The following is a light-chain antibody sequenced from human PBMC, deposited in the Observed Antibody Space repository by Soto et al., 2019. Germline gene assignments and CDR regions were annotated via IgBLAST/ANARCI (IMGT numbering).Light chain of an antibody. Sequence: QSVLTQPASVSGSPGQSITISCTGTSSDIGRYKFISWFQQHPGKAPKLMIFEGTNRPSGVSNRFSGSKSCNTASLTLSGLHGEEEAIHVCSSTTNANTLMFFGG. CDR3: SSTTNANTLMF. CDR1: SSDIGRYKF. J-gene: IGLJ7*01. V-gene: IGLV2-14*01. CDR2: EGT.